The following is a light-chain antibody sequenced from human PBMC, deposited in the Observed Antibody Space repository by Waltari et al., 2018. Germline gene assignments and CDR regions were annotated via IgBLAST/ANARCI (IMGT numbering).Light chain of an antibody. CDR3: SSQTLDGLVL. CDR1: GSAVGASAS. J-gene: IGLJ2*01. Sequence: QSALTQPASVSGSPGQSITISCSGVGSAVGASASVSWHQHHPGKPPKVIIYDVTNRPSGVSDRFSASKSANTASLTISRLQPEDEADYFCSSQTLDGLVLFGGGTRLTVL. V-gene: IGLV2-14*03. CDR2: DVT.